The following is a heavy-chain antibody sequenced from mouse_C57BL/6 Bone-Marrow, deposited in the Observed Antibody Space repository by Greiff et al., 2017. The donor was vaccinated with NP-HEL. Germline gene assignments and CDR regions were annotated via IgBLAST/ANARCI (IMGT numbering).Heavy chain of an antibody. CDR3: TSITTVVADWYFDV. J-gene: IGHJ1*03. Sequence: EVQLQQSGTVLARPGASVKMSCKTSGYTFTSYWMHWVKQRPGQGLEWIGAIYPGNSDTSYNQKFKGKAKLTAVTSASTAYMELSSLTNEDSAVYYCTSITTVVADWYFDVWGTGTTVTVSS. V-gene: IGHV1-5*01. CDR1: GYTFTSYW. CDR2: IYPGNSDT. D-gene: IGHD1-1*01.